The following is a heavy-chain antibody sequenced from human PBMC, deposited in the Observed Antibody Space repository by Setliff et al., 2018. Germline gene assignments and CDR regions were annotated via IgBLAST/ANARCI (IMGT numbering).Heavy chain of an antibody. CDR1: GFTFSTYR. J-gene: IGHJ4*02. Sequence: PGGSLRLSCAASGFTFSTYRMHWVRQAPGKGLEWVAVIWDDGGNKYHADSVKGRFIISRDNSKGTMHLLMSGLRPDDTALYFCTKGAPFDFWGPGTLVTVSS. CDR3: TKGAPFDF. V-gene: IGHV3-33*08. CDR2: IWDDGGNK. D-gene: IGHD2-8*01.